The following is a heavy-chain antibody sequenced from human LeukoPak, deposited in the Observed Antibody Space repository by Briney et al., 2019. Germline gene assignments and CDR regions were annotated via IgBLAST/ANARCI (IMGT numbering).Heavy chain of an antibody. CDR1: GFTFSNSW. V-gene: IGHV3-74*01. D-gene: IGHD2-15*01. Sequence: GGSLRLSCAASGFTFSNSWMHWLRHPPGKGLVHVSRINRDGSFTDYADFVKGRFTISRDNAKNSLFLQMNSLRAEDTAVYYCARVLRYCSGGNCYSGGLGYMDVWGKGTTVTISS. CDR2: INRDGSFT. J-gene: IGHJ6*03. CDR3: ARVLRYCSGGNCYSGGLGYMDV.